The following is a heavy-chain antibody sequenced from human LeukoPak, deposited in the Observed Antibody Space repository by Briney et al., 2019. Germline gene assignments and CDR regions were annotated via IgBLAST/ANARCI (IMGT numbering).Heavy chain of an antibody. CDR2: INHSGST. V-gene: IGHV4-34*01. CDR3: ARGFGSGSYYYYYYYMDV. J-gene: IGHJ6*03. D-gene: IGHD1-26*01. Sequence: SETLSLTCAVYGESFSGYYWSWIRQPPGKGLEWIGEINHSGSTNYNPSLKSRVTISVDTSKNQFSLKLSSVTAADTAVYYCARGFGSGSYYYYYYYMDVWGKGTTVTVSS. CDR1: GESFSGYY.